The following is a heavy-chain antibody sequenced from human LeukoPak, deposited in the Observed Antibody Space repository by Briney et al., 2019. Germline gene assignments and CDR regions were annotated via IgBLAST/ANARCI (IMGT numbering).Heavy chain of an antibody. CDR3: ARGPPSDGSGVFDY. Sequence: PGGSLRLSCQASGFSFNDYIMSWVRQAPGKGLEYVSAISSNGGSTYYANSVKGRFTISRDNSKNTLYLQMGSLRAEDMAVYYCARGPPSDGSGVFDYWGQGTLVTVSS. V-gene: IGHV3-64*01. D-gene: IGHD3-10*01. CDR1: GFSFNDYI. J-gene: IGHJ4*02. CDR2: ISSNGGST.